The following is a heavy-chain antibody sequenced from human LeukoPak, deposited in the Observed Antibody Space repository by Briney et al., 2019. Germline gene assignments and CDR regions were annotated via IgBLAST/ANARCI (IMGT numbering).Heavy chain of an antibody. CDR3: ARLPDP. CDR1: GGSISSGTYY. CDR2: IYTSGIT. V-gene: IGHV4-61*02. Sequence: PSQTLSLTCTVSGGSISSGTYYWYWIRQPAGKRLEWIGRIYTSGITNYNPSLKSRVTISVDTSKNQFSLKLTSVTASDTAVYYCARLPDPWGQGTLVTVSS. J-gene: IGHJ5*02.